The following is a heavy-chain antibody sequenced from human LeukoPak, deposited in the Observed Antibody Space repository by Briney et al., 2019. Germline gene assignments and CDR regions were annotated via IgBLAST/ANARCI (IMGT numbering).Heavy chain of an antibody. CDR3: ARAGYCSSTSCQQAAFDP. D-gene: IGHD2-2*01. J-gene: IGHJ5*02. CDR1: GYTFTGYY. CDR2: INPNSGGT. Sequence: ASVKVSCKASGYTFTGYYMHWVRQAPGQGLEWTGWINPNSGGTNYAQKFQGRVTMTRDTSISTAYMELSRLRSDDTAVYYCARAGYCSSTSCQQAAFDPWGQGTLVTVSS. V-gene: IGHV1-2*02.